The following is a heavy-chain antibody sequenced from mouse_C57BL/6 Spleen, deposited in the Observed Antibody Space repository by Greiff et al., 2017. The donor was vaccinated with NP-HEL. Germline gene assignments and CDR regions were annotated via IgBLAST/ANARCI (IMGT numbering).Heavy chain of an antibody. CDR3: ARETGKDYFDY. J-gene: IGHJ2*01. D-gene: IGHD4-1*01. CDR2: IYPGSGNT. V-gene: IGHV1-76*01. CDR1: GYTFTDYY. Sequence: QVQLKQSGAELVRPGASVKLSCKASGYTFTDYYINWVKQRPGQGLEWIARIYPGSGNTYYNEKFKGKATLTAEKSSSTAYMQLSSLTSEDSAVYFCARETGKDYFDYWGQGTTLTVSS.